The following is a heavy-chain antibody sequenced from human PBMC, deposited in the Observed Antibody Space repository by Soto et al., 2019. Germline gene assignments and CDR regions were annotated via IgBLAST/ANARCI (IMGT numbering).Heavy chain of an antibody. CDR2: INNDGSRT. D-gene: IGHD5-18*01. CDR3: ARDVQLQSFDY. CDR1: GFTLSSYW. Sequence: GGSRRLSCAASGFTLSSYWMHWVRQAPGKGLVWVSRINNDGSRTSYADSVKGRFTISRDNAKNTLYLQMNSLRAEDTAVYFCARDVQLQSFDYWGQGTLVTVSS. V-gene: IGHV3-74*01. J-gene: IGHJ4*02.